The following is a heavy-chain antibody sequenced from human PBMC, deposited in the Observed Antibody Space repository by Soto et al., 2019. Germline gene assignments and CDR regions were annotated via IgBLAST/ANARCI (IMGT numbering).Heavy chain of an antibody. V-gene: IGHV1-18*01. CDR2: ISAYNGNT. CDR3: ARDDLRYYYYGMDV. CDR1: GYTFTSYG. J-gene: IGHJ6*02. Sequence: ASVKVSCKASGYTFTSYGISWVRQAPGQGLEWMGWISAYNGNTNYAQKLQGRVAMTTDTSTSTAYMELRSLRSDDTAVYYCARDDLRYYYYGMDVWGQGTTVTVS.